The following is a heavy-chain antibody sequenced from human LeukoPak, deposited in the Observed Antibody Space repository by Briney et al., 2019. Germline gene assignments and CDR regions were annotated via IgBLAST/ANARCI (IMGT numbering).Heavy chain of an antibody. CDR3: ARLRYNDFWSGHWRYYYYMDV. Sequence: PGGSLRLSCAASGFTFSRYSMNWVRQAPGKGLEWVSSISSGSSYIYYADSVKGRFTISRDNAKNSLYLQMNSLRAEDTALYYCARLRYNDFWSGHWRYYYYMDVWGKGTTVTVSS. J-gene: IGHJ6*03. D-gene: IGHD3-3*01. CDR1: GFTFSRYS. V-gene: IGHV3-21*01. CDR2: ISSGSSYI.